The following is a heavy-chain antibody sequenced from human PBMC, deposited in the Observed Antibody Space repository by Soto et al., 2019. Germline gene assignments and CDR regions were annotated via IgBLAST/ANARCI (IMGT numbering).Heavy chain of an antibody. V-gene: IGHV1-8*01. CDR2: MNPNSGNT. J-gene: IGHJ5*02. D-gene: IGHD5-12*01. CDR3: ARADIVATIKGYNWFDP. CDR1: GYTFTSYD. Sequence: ASVKVSCKASGYTFTSYDINWVRQATGQGLEWMGWMNPNSGNTGYAQKFQGRVTMTRNTSISTAYMELSSLRSEDTAVYYCARADIVATIKGYNWFDPWGQGTLVTVSS.